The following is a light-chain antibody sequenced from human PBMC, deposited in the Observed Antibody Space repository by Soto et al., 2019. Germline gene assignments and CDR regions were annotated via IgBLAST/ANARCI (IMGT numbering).Light chain of an antibody. Sequence: ESVLTQSPATLSLSPGERATLSCRASQSVSNSLAWYQHKPGQAPRLLIYDASNRATGVPTRCSGSGSGTDFTLTISSLEPEDFAVYYCQQRNKWPPVTFGGGTRVEIK. J-gene: IGKJ4*01. CDR2: DAS. CDR1: QSVSNS. V-gene: IGKV3-11*01. CDR3: QQRNKWPPVT.